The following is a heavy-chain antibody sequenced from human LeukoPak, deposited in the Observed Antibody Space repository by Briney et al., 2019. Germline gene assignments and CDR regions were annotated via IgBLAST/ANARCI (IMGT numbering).Heavy chain of an antibody. Sequence: SETLSLTCTVSGGSISSGGYYWSWIRQHPGKGLEWIGYIYYSGSTYYNPSLKSRVTISVDTSKNQFSLKLSSVTAADTAVYYCARTPSGFPIDYWGQGTLVTVSS. CDR3: ARTPSGFPIDY. CDR2: IYYSGST. D-gene: IGHD3-22*01. J-gene: IGHJ4*02. V-gene: IGHV4-31*03. CDR1: GGSISSGGYY.